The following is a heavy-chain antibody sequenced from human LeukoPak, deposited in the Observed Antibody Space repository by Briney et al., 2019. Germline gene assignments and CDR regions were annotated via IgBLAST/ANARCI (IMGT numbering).Heavy chain of an antibody. Sequence: AGGSLRLSCAASGFTFSSYAMHWVRQAPGKGLEWVAVISYDGSNKYYADSVKGRFTISRDNSKNTLYLQMNSLRAEDTAVYYCARDGGANDAFDIWGQGTMVTVSS. D-gene: IGHD4-17*01. CDR3: ARDGGANDAFDI. CDR1: GFTFSSYA. J-gene: IGHJ3*02. CDR2: ISYDGSNK. V-gene: IGHV3-30-3*01.